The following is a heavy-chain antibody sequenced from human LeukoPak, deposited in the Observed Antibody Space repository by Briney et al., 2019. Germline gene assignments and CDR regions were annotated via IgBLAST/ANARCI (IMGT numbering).Heavy chain of an antibody. CDR1: GFTFSNAW. V-gene: IGHV3-15*01. Sequence: GGSLRLSCAASGFTFSNAWMSWVRQAPGKGLEWVGRIKSKTDGGTTDYAAPVKGRFTISRDDSKNTLYLQMNSLKTEDTAVYYCTTVASGSYSWGRVRMDYWGQGTLVTVSS. CDR2: IKSKTDGGTT. J-gene: IGHJ4*02. CDR3: TTVASGSYSWGRVRMDY. D-gene: IGHD1-26*01.